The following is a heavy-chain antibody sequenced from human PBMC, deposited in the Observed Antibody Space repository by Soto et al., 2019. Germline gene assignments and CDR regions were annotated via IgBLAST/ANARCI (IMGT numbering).Heavy chain of an antibody. J-gene: IGHJ4*02. D-gene: IGHD3-22*01. CDR3: ARGRTVRNYADDSSDYFYFFDY. CDR1: GDSISTFY. CDR2: VYYTGST. V-gene: IGHV4-59*01. Sequence: LSLTCTVSGDSISTFYWGWMRQSPGKELERIGYVYYTGSTNYNPSLKSRVTISVDRSKNQFSLKLTSANAADTAVYYCARGRTVRNYADDSSDYFYFFDYWGQGTQVTVSS.